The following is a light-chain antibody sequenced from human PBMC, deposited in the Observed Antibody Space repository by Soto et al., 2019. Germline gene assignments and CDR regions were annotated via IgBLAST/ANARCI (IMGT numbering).Light chain of an antibody. CDR1: TSNIGTYT. V-gene: IGLV1-44*01. J-gene: IGLJ2*01. CDR2: GSD. CDR3: AAWDDSLDCPT. Sequence: QPVLSQPPSTSGTPGQRVTISCSGGTSNIGTYTVSWYQQFPETAPRLLIYGSDRRPSGVPDRFSGSKSGTSASLSIGGLHSEDEAHYYCAAWDDSLDCPTFGGGTKLTVL.